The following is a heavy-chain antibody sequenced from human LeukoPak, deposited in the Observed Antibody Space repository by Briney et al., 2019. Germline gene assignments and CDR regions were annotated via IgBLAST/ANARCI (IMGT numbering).Heavy chain of an antibody. V-gene: IGHV3-23*01. CDR2: ISASDERT. J-gene: IGHJ4*02. CDR1: GFTFSSYA. Sequence: GGSLRLSCAASGFTFSSYAMSWVRQAPGKGLEWVSGISASDERTYYTESVKGRFTISRDNSKNTLYLGMNSLRVEDTAVYYCARYLAGGWSYIDCWGQGTLVTVSS. D-gene: IGHD6-19*01. CDR3: ARYLAGGWSYIDC.